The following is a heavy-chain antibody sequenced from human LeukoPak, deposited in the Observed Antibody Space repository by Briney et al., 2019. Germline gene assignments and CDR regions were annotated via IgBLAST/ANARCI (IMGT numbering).Heavy chain of an antibody. Sequence: SETLSLTCGVSGGAITNYYWGWIRQPPGKGLEWIGSIYYSGSTYYNPSLKSRVTISVDTSKNQFSLKLSSVTAADTAVYYCARSDDILTNYSYFDYWGQGTLVTVSS. D-gene: IGHD3-9*01. CDR3: ARSDDILTNYSYFDY. V-gene: IGHV4-39*01. J-gene: IGHJ4*02. CDR2: IYYSGST. CDR1: GGAITNYY.